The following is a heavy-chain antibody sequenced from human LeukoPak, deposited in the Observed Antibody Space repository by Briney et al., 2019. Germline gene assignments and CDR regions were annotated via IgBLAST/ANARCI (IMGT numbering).Heavy chain of an antibody. J-gene: IGHJ4*02. Sequence: ASVNVSCKVSGYTLTELSMHWVRQAPGKGLEWMGGFDPEDGETIYAQKFQGRVTMTEDTSTDTAYMELSSLRSEDTAVYYCATEIAAAGPYYFDYWGQRTLVTVSS. D-gene: IGHD6-13*01. V-gene: IGHV1-24*01. CDR3: ATEIAAAGPYYFDY. CDR1: GYTLTELS. CDR2: FDPEDGET.